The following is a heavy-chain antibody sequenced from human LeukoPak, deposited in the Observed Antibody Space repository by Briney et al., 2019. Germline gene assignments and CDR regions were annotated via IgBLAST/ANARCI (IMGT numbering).Heavy chain of an antibody. D-gene: IGHD3-22*01. V-gene: IGHV4-59*01. CDR2: IYYSGST. CDR1: GGSISSYY. J-gene: IGHJ4*02. CDR3: ARAGGYYYDSSGYPAGNFDY. Sequence: SETLSLTCTVSGGSISSYYWIWIRQPPGKGLEWIGYIYYSGSTNYNPSLKSRVTISVDTSKNQFSLKLSSVTAADTAVYYCARAGGYYYDSSGYPAGNFDYWGQGTLVTVSS.